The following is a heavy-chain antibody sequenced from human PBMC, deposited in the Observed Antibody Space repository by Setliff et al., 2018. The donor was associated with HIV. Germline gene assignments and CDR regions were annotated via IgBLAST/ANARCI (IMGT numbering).Heavy chain of an antibody. J-gene: IGHJ4*02. CDR1: GSSISGHF. CDR3: ARSLLPSITVAGTIGY. Sequence: PSETLSLTCTVSGSSISGHFWTWIRQPPGKGLEWIGYIYTSGNANYNPSLNSRVTISVDTSKNHFSLKLSSVTAADTAVYYCARSLLPSITVAGTIGYWGQGSLVTVSS. D-gene: IGHD6-19*01. CDR2: IYTSGNA. V-gene: IGHV4-4*08.